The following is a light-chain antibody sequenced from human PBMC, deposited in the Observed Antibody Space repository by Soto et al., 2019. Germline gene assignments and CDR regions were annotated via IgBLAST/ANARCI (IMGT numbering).Light chain of an antibody. CDR2: DVS. CDR3: SSYTSSGTYV. CDR1: SSDVGGYNY. J-gene: IGLJ1*01. Sequence: QSVRTQPGSGSGSPGQSIAISCTGTSSDVGGYNYVSWYQQHPGKAPKLMIYDVSNRPSGVSNRFSGSKSGNTASLTISGLQAEDEADYYCSSYTSSGTYVFGTGTKVTVL. V-gene: IGLV2-14*01.